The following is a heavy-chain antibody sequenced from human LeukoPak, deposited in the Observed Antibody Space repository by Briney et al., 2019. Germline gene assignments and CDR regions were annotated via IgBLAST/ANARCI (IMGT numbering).Heavy chain of an antibody. CDR2: IYYSGST. CDR3: ARHKLSGRAVPAAIDY. D-gene: IGHD2-2*01. V-gene: IGHV4-39*01. CDR1: GGSISSRSYY. Sequence: SETLSLTCTVSGGSISSRSYYWGWIRQPPGKGLEWIGSIYYSGSTYYNPSLKSRVTISVDTSKNQFSLKLTSVTAADTAIYYCARHKLSGRAVPAAIDYWGQGTLVTVSS. J-gene: IGHJ4*02.